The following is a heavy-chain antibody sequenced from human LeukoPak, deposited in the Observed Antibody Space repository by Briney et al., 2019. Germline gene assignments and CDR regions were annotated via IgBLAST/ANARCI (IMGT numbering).Heavy chain of an antibody. D-gene: IGHD4-23*01. CDR1: GGSISSYY. CDR3: ARGRGYGGNSGAFDI. J-gene: IGHJ3*02. Sequence: SETLSLTCTVSGGSISSYYWSWIRQPPGKGLEWIGYIYYSGSTNYNPSLKSRVTISVDTSKNQFSLKLSSVTAADTAVYYCARGRGYGGNSGAFDIWGQGTMVTVSS. V-gene: IGHV4-59*12. CDR2: IYYSGST.